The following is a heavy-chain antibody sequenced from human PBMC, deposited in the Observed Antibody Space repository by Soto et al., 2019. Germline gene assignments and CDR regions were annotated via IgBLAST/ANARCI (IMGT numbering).Heavy chain of an antibody. CDR2: ISSSSSYI. Sequence: GGSMRLSCAASGFTVSSYSMNWVRQAPGKGLEWVSSISSSSSYIYYADSVKGRFTISRDNAKNSLYLQMNSLRAEDTAVYYCARDTIFGVVIKHDAFDIWGQGTMVTVSS. CDR3: ARDTIFGVVIKHDAFDI. CDR1: GFTVSSYS. D-gene: IGHD3-3*01. J-gene: IGHJ3*02. V-gene: IGHV3-21*01.